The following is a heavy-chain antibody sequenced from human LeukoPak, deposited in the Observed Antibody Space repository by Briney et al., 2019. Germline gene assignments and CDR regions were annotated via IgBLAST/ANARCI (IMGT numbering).Heavy chain of an antibody. D-gene: IGHD2-2*01. J-gene: IGHJ4*02. CDR2: ISGSSGTI. CDR3: ASSLGPAAIGY. Sequence: PGGSLRLSCGVSGFTFSSYSMNWVRQAPGKGLEWISYISGSSGTIYYVDSVKGRFTISRDNAKKSLYLQMNSLTAEDTAVYYCASSLGPAAIGYWGQGTLVTVSS. CDR1: GFTFSSYS. V-gene: IGHV3-48*01.